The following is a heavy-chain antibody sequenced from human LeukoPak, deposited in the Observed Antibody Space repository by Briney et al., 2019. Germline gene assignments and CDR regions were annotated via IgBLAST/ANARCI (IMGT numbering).Heavy chain of an antibody. CDR1: GYTFTSYG. J-gene: IGHJ5*02. Sequence: GASVTVSCKASGYTFTSYGISWVRQAPGQGLEWMGWINPNSGGTNYAQKFQGRVTMTRDTSISTAYMELSRLRSDDTAVYYCARDALQYGDYVVNWFDPWGQGTPVTVS. V-gene: IGHV1-2*02. CDR2: INPNSGGT. D-gene: IGHD4-17*01. CDR3: ARDALQYGDYVVNWFDP.